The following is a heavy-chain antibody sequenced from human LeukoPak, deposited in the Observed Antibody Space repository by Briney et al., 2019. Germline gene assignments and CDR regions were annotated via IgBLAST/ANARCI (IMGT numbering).Heavy chain of an antibody. CDR2: ISWNSGSI. V-gene: IGHV3-9*01. Sequence: GGSLRLSCAASGFTFDDYAMHWVRQAPGKGLEWVSGISWNSGSIGYADSVKGRFTISRDNAKDSLYLQMNSLRAEDTAVYYCASSITIWGQGTLVTVSS. D-gene: IGHD3-9*01. CDR3: ASSITI. J-gene: IGHJ4*02. CDR1: GFTFDDYA.